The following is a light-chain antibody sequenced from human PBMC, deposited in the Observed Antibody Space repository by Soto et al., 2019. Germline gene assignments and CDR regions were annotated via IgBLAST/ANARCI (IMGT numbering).Light chain of an antibody. J-gene: IGKJ1*01. V-gene: IGKV3-20*01. CDR3: QQYGSSPQT. Sequence: EIVLTQSPGTLSLSPGERATLSCRASQSVSSSYLAWYQQKPGQAPRLLIYGASSRATGIPVRFSGSGSGTDFTLTISRLEPEDFAVYYCQQYGSSPQTFGQGTKV. CDR2: GAS. CDR1: QSVSSSY.